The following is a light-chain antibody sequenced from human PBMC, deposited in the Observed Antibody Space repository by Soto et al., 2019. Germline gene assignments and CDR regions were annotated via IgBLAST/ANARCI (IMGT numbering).Light chain of an antibody. J-gene: IGKJ4*01. CDR3: QQRSNWPPLT. Sequence: EIVMTQSPGTLSVSPGERATLFCRASQSVRSSLAWYQQKPGQAPRLLIYDASNRATGIPARFSGSGSGTDFTLTISSLEPEDFAVYYCQQRSNWPPLTFGGGTKVDIK. V-gene: IGKV3-11*01. CDR2: DAS. CDR1: QSVRSS.